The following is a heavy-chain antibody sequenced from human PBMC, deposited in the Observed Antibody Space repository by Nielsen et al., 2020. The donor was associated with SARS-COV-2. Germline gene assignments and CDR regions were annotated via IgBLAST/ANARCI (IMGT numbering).Heavy chain of an antibody. CDR2: IYPRDSDT. V-gene: IGHV5-51*01. Sequence: GESLKISCPGSGYTFTSYWIGWVRQMPGKGLEWMGAIYPRDSDTRYNPSFQGQVTISADKSISTVYLQWSGLKASDSAMYYCARNTYVGSTDYWGQGTLVTVSS. J-gene: IGHJ4*02. D-gene: IGHD4-23*01. CDR3: ARNTYVGSTDY. CDR1: GYTFTSYW.